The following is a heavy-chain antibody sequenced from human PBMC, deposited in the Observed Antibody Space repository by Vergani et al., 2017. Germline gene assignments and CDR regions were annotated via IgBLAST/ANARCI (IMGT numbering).Heavy chain of an antibody. D-gene: IGHD5-12*01. CDR2: ISWNSGAV. CDR1: GITFWKFG. J-gene: IGHJ3*01. Sequence: EVDLVESGGGLAQPGGSLRLSCEASGITFWKFGMHWVRQGPGKGLEWVSGISWNSGAVDYADSVRGRFPISRDNAKNSLFLEMNSLRFEDTAVYFCTKGSVYYHDSAGHGYDPYTGFDLWGQGTLVTVSS. V-gene: IGHV3-9*01. CDR3: TKGSVYYHDSAGHGYDPYTGFDL.